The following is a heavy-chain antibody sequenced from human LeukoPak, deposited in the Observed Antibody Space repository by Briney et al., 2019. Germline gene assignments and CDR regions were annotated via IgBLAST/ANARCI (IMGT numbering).Heavy chain of an antibody. D-gene: IGHD3-16*02. CDR2: TKHDGSEE. CDR3: GYTNNFYH. J-gene: IGHJ4*02. Sequence: LTGGSLRLSCVASGLSISGQWMNWVRQAPGQGLEWVANTKHDGSEEYYVDSVKGRFTISRDDGRNSVSLQMNSVRAEDTAVYYCGYTNNFYHWGQGTLVVVSS. CDR1: GLSISGQW. V-gene: IGHV3-7*02.